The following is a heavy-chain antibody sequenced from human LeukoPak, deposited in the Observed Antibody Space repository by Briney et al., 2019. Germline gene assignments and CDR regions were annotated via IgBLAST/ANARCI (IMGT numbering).Heavy chain of an antibody. CDR1: GGSFRGYY. CDR3: ARGLYCSSTSCYRYYYGMDV. V-gene: IGHV4-34*01. J-gene: IGHJ6*02. Sequence: RPSETLSLTCAVYGGSFRGYYWSWIRQPPGKGLEWIGEINHSGSTNYNPSLKSRVTISVDTSKNQFSLKLSSVTAADTAVYYCARGLYCSSTSCYRYYYGMDVWGQGTTVTVSS. D-gene: IGHD2-2*01. CDR2: INHSGST.